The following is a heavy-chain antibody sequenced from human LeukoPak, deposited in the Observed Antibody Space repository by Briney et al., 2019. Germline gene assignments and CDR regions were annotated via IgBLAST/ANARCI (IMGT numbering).Heavy chain of an antibody. V-gene: IGHV3-30*04. CDR2: ISYDGSNK. J-gene: IGHJ4*02. CDR3: ARVGGWDRDYFDY. CDR1: GFTFSSYA. Sequence: GGSLRLSCAASGFTFSSYAMHWVRQAPGKGLEWVAVISYDGSNKYYADSVKGRFTISRDNSKNTLYLQMNSLRAEDTAVYYCARVGGWDRDYFDYWGQGTLVTVSS. D-gene: IGHD6-19*01.